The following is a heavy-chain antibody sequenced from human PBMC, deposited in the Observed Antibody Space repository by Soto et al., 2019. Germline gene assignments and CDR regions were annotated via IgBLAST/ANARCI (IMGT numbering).Heavy chain of an antibody. CDR3: AKDFDAGGPRAFDI. CDR1: RFPFNSYA. Sequence: EVQLLESGGGLVQPGGSLRLSCAASRFPFNSYAMSWVRQSPGKGLEWVSAISGSGGATYYAGSVKGRFTIPRDNSKDTLYLQMSGLRVEDTAIYHCAKDFDAGGPRAFDIWGHGTMVTVSS. CDR2: ISGSGGAT. V-gene: IGHV3-23*01. D-gene: IGHD2-8*02. J-gene: IGHJ3*02.